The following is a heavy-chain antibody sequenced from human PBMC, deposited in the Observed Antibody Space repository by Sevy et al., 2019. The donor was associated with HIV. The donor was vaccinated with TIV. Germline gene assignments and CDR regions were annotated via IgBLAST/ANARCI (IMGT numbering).Heavy chain of an antibody. CDR2: ISWDGGST. D-gene: IGHD6-6*01. CDR1: GFTFDDYT. J-gene: IGHJ3*02. CDR3: AREDSSSSQLGAFDI. Sequence: GGSLRLSCAASGFTFDDYTMHWVRQAPGKGLEWVSPISWDGGSTYYADSVKGRFTISRDNSKNSLYLQMNSLRTEDTALYYCAREDSSSSQLGAFDIWGQGTMVTVSS. V-gene: IGHV3-43*01.